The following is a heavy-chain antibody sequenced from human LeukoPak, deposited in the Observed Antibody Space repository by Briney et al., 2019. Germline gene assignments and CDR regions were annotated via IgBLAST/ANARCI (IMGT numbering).Heavy chain of an antibody. CDR2: ISGSGGST. Sequence: PGGSLRLSCAASGFTFSSYAMSWVRQAPGKGLEWVSAISGSGGSTYYADSVKGRFTISRDSSKHTLYLQTNSLRVEDTAVYYCAKAGLVRGGALDSWGQGTLVTVSS. D-gene: IGHD4/OR15-4a*01. CDR3: AKAGLVRGGALDS. J-gene: IGHJ4*02. CDR1: GFTFSSYA. V-gene: IGHV3-23*01.